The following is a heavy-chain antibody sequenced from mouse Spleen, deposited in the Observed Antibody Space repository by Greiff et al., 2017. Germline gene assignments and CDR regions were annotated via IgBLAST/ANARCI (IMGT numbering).Heavy chain of an antibody. Sequence: EVQVVESGGGLVKLGGSLKLSCAASGFTFSSYYMSWVRQTPEKRLEWVATISSGGGSTYYPDSVKGRFTISRDNAKNTLYLQMSSLNSEDTAVYYCAREITTATYAMDYWGQGTSVTVSS. V-gene: IGHV5-12-1*01. CDR2: ISSGGGST. D-gene: IGHD1-2*01. CDR1: GFTFSSYY. CDR3: AREITTATYAMDY. J-gene: IGHJ4*01.